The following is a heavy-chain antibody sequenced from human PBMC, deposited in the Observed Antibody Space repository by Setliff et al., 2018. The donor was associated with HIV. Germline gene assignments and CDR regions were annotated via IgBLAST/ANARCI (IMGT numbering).Heavy chain of an antibody. CDR3: ARCAAGPYCRNSFDF. CDR1: GFTFSTYW. D-gene: IGHD1-26*01. V-gene: IGHV3-7*03. J-gene: IGHJ4*02. CDR2: INQDGREK. Sequence: LRLSCAASGFTFSTYWMSWVRQAPGKGLEWVANINQDGREKYYVDSVKGRFTISRDNAGNSLDLELNYLNDEDTAVYYCARCAAGPYCRNSFDFWGRGTLVTVSS.